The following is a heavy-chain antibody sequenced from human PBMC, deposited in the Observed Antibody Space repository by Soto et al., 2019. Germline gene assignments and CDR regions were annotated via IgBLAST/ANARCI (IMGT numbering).Heavy chain of an antibody. Sequence: SETLSLTCTVSGGSISSGGYYWSWIRQHPGKGLEWIGYIYYSGSTYYNPSLKSRVTISVDTSKNQFSLKLSSVTAAHTAVYYCAREGRDCTNGVCSPSNWFDPWGQGTLVTVSS. CDR1: GGSISSGGYY. CDR3: AREGRDCTNGVCSPSNWFDP. J-gene: IGHJ5*02. V-gene: IGHV4-31*03. D-gene: IGHD2-8*01. CDR2: IYYSGST.